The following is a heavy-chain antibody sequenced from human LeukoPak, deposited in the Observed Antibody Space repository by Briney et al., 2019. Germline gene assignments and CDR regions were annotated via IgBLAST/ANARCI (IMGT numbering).Heavy chain of an antibody. Sequence: PGESLRLSCAGSGFTFSNAWMNWVRQAPGKGLEWLGRIKSKPDGGTTDYAAPVKGRFTISRDDSKNTVYLQMNSLKTEDTALYYCTTGGYYFNYWGQGTLVTVSS. CDR2: IKSKPDGGTT. CDR1: GFTFSNAW. V-gene: IGHV3-15*01. D-gene: IGHD3-10*01. J-gene: IGHJ4*02. CDR3: TTGGYYFNY.